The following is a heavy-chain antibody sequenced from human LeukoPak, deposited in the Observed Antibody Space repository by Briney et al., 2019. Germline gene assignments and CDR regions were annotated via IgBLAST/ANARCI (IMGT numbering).Heavy chain of an antibody. D-gene: IGHD3-10*01. V-gene: IGHV1-2*04. J-gene: IGHJ4*02. CDR1: GYTFTGYY. CDR3: ARGQYYYGSGSYKGYFDY. Sequence: ASVKVSCKASGYTFTGYYMHWVRQAPGQGLEWMGWINPNSGGTNYAQKFQGWVTMTRDTSISTAYMELSRLRSDGTAVYYCARGQYYYGSGSYKGYFDYWGQGTLVTVSS. CDR2: INPNSGGT.